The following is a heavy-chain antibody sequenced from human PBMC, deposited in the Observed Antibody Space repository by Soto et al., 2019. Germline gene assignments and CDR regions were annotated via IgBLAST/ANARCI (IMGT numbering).Heavy chain of an antibody. CDR1: GYTFTIYG. CDR3: ARDYDYVWGSYRHTPAFDY. CDR2: ISAYNGNT. V-gene: IGHV1-18*01. J-gene: IGHJ4*02. D-gene: IGHD3-16*02. Sequence: ASVKVSCKASGYTFTIYGISWVRQAPGQGLEWMGWISAYNGNTNYAQKLQGRVTMTTGTSTSTAYMELRSLRSDDTAVYYCARDYDYVWGSYRHTPAFDYWGQGTLVTVSS.